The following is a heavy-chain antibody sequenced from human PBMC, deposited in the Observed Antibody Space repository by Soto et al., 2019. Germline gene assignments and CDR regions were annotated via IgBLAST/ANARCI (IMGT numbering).Heavy chain of an antibody. J-gene: IGHJ6*02. V-gene: IGHV3-30*18. CDR1: GFTFSSYG. CDR2: ISYDGSNK. CDR3: AKDEGYSSSWMDV. D-gene: IGHD6-13*01. Sequence: GGSLRLSCAASGFTFSSYGMHWVRQAPGKGLEWVAVISYDGSNKYYADSVKGRFTISRDNSKNTLYLQMNSLRAEDTAVYYCAKDEGYSSSWMDVWGQGTTVTVSS.